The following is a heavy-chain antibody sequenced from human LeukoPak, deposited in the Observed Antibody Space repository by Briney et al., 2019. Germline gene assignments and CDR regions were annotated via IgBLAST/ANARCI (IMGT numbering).Heavy chain of an antibody. V-gene: IGHV4-59*01. D-gene: IGHD3-16*01. CDR3: ARMGVWLFFDY. CDR1: GGSISSYY. CDR2: IYYSGST. J-gene: IGHJ4*02. Sequence: SETLSLTCTVSGGSISSYYWSWIRQPPGKGLEWIGYIYYSGSTNYNPSLKSRVTISVDTSKNQFSLKLSSVTAADTAVYYCARMGVWLFFDYWGQGTLVTVSS.